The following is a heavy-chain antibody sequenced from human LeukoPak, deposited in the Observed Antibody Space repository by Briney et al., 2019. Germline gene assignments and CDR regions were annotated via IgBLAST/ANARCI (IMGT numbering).Heavy chain of an antibody. CDR3: ARIYGEPYYFDY. D-gene: IGHD4-17*01. J-gene: IGHJ4*02. Sequence: SQTLSLTCTVSGGSISSGDYYWSWIRQPPGKGLEWIGYIYYSGSTYYNPSLKSRVTISVDTSKNQFPLKLSSVTAADTAVYYCARIYGEPYYFDYWGQGTLVTVSS. V-gene: IGHV4-30-4*01. CDR2: IYYSGST. CDR1: GGSISSGDYY.